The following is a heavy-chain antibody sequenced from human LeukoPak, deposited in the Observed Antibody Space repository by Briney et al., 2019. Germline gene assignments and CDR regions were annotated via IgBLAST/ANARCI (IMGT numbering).Heavy chain of an antibody. J-gene: IGHJ4*02. CDR2: KKQDGTEK. V-gene: IGHV3-7*01. Sequence: QPGGSLRLSCAASGVTFNTYWMSWVRQAPGKGLEWVANKKQDGTEKYYVDSVKGRFPISRDNAKNSLYLQMNSLRAEDTAVYYCARGRFHLDSSGYSSFYYWGQGTRVTVSS. D-gene: IGHD3-22*01. CDR3: ARGRFHLDSSGYSSFYY. CDR1: GVTFNTYW.